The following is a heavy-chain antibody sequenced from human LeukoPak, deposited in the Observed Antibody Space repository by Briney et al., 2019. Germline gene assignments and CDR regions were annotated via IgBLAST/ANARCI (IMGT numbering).Heavy chain of an antibody. D-gene: IGHD3-3*01. CDR3: AIPRTDYDFWSGYSDY. V-gene: IGHV3-30*02. J-gene: IGHJ4*02. CDR2: IGHDGRNK. Sequence: GGSLRLSCAASGFTFSSYGIHWVRQAPGKGLEWVIGHDGRNKYYADSVKGRFTISRDNSKNTLYLQMNSLRAEDTAVYYCAIPRTDYDFWSGYSDYWGQGTLVTVSS. CDR1: GFTFSSYG.